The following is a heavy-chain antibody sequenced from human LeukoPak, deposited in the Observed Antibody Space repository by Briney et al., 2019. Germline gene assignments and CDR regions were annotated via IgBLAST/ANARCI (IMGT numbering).Heavy chain of an antibody. V-gene: IGHV1-69*06. J-gene: IGHJ4*02. CDR1: GGTFSSYA. D-gene: IGHD3-22*01. CDR3: ARVYYYDSSPLSY. Sequence: ASVKVSCKASGGTFSSYAISWVRQAPGQGLEWMGGIIPIFGTANYAQKFQGRVTITADKSTSTAYMELSSLRSDDTAVYYCARVYYYDSSPLSYWGQGTLGTVSS. CDR2: IIPIFGTA.